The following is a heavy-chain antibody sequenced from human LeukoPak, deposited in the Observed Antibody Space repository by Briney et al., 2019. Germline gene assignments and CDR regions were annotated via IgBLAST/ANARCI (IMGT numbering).Heavy chain of an antibody. CDR3: ARGTVGTSDAYYFDY. CDR2: ISAYNGNT. V-gene: IGHV1-18*01. CDR1: GYTFTSYG. J-gene: IGHJ4*02. Sequence: ASVKVSRKASGYTFTSYGISWARQAPGQGLEWMGWISAYNGNTNYAQKLQGRVTMTTDTSTSTAYMELRSLRSDDTAVYYCARGTVGTSDAYYFDYWGQGTLVTVSS. D-gene: IGHD1-26*01.